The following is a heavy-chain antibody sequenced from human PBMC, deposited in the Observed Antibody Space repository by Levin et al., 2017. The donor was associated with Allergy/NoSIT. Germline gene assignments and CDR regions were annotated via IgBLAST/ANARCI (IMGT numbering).Heavy chain of an antibody. CDR1: GFTFSSYA. V-gene: IGHV3-23*01. CDR3: AKIGVLRYSYGFGAFDY. J-gene: IGHJ4*02. Sequence: PGGSLRLSCAASGFTFSSYAMSWVRQAPGKGLEWVSAISGSGGSTYYADSVKGRFTISRDNSKNTLYLQMNSLRAEDTAVYYCAKIGVLRYSYGFGAFDYWGQGTLVTVSS. CDR2: ISGSGGST. D-gene: IGHD5-18*01.